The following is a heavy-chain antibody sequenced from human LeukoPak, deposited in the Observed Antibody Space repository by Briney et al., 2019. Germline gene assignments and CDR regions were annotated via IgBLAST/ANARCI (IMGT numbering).Heavy chain of an antibody. D-gene: IGHD6-19*01. CDR2: INPNSGGT. CDR1: GYSFTGYY. Sequence: GASVKVSCKASGYSFTGYYMHWVRQAPGQGLEWMGWINPNSGGTNYAQKFQGRVTMTRDTSISTAYMELSRLRSDDTAVYYCARSMGRIAVADPAQGYWGQGTLVTVSS. V-gene: IGHV1-2*02. CDR3: ARSMGRIAVADPAQGY. J-gene: IGHJ4*02.